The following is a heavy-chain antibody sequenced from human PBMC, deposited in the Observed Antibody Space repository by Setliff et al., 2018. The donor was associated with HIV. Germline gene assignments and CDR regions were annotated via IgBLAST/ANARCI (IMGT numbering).Heavy chain of an antibody. J-gene: IGHJ4*02. CDR2: ISSSGDSI. CDR1: GFTFSSYE. Sequence: GGSLRLSCAASGFTFSSYEMNWVRQAPGKGLEWVSYISSSGDSIYYADSVKGRFTISRDNAKNSLYLQMNSLRAEDTAVYYCARDKAVAGNHRPYYFDYWGQGTLVTVAS. CDR3: ARDKAVAGNHRPYYFDY. V-gene: IGHV3-48*03. D-gene: IGHD6-19*01.